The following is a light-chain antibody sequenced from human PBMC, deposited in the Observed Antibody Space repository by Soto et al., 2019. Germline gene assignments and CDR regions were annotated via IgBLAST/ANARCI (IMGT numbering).Light chain of an antibody. CDR1: RSNIGSNY. V-gene: IGLV1-47*02. J-gene: IGLJ2*01. CDR3: AAWDDSLTGRGV. CDR2: SNN. Sequence: QSVLTQPPSASGTPGQRGTISCSGSRSNIGSNYVYWYQLLPGTAPKLLIYSNNQRPSGVPDRFSGSKSGTSASLAISGLRSEDEADYYCAAWDDSLTGRGVFGGGTKLTVL.